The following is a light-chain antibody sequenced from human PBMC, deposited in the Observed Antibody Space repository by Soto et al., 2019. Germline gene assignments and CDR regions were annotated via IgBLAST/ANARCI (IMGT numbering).Light chain of an antibody. CDR2: DAS. CDR3: QQRSNWPPVT. Sequence: EMVLTQSPATLSLSPGERATLSCRSSQSINRHLAWYRQKPGQAPRLLIHDASNRATGIPARFSGSGSGTDFTLTISSLEPEDFGVYYCQQRSNWPPVTFGGGTKVDI. V-gene: IGKV3-11*01. CDR1: QSINRH. J-gene: IGKJ4*01.